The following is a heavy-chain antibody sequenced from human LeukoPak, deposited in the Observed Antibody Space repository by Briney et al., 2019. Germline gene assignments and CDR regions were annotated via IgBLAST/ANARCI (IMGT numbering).Heavy chain of an antibody. D-gene: IGHD3-9*01. CDR3: ARSQTYYDILTGYYPGKLDY. CDR2: IYYSGST. J-gene: IGHJ4*02. V-gene: IGHV4-59*01. CDR1: GGSISSYY. Sequence: SETLSLTCTVSGGSISSYYWSWIRQPPGKGLEWIGYIYYSGSTNYNPSLKSRVTISVDTSKNQFSLKLSSVTAADTGVYYCARSQTYYDILTGYYPGKLDYWGQGTLVTVSP.